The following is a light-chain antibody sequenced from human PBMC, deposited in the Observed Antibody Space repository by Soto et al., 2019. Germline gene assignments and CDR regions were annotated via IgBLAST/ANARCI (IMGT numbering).Light chain of an antibody. Sequence: EIVLTQSPGTLSLSPGERATLSCRASQSVSSSYLAWYQQKPGQAPRLLIYGASSRATGIPGRFSGSGSGTDFTLTISRLEPEDFAVYYCQQYDGSSTFGQGTKVDIK. V-gene: IGKV3-20*01. J-gene: IGKJ1*01. CDR3: QQYDGSST. CDR2: GAS. CDR1: QSVSSSY.